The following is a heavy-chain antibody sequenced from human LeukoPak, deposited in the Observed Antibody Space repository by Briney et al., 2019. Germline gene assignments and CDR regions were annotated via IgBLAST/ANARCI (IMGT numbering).Heavy chain of an antibody. D-gene: IGHD3-22*01. Sequence: SETLSLTCTVSGGSISSSSYYWGWIRQPPGKGLEWIGSIYYSGSTYYNPSLKSRVTISVDTSRNQFSLKLSSVTAADTAVYYCASYYYDSSGYYFGMDYWGQGTLVTVSS. CDR1: GGSISSSSYY. V-gene: IGHV4-39*01. CDR2: IYYSGST. J-gene: IGHJ4*02. CDR3: ASYYYDSSGYYFGMDY.